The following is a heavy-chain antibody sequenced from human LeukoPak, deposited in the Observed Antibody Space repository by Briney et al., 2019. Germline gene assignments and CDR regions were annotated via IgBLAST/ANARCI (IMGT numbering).Heavy chain of an antibody. CDR3: ARGESNYYDSSGYIDY. CDR2: SSSSSSYI. CDR1: GFTFSSYS. V-gene: IGHV3-21*01. Sequence: GGSLRLSCAASGFTFSSYSMNWVRQAPGKGLEWVSSSSSSSSYIYYADSVKGRFTISRDNAKNSLYLQMNSLRAEDTAVYYCARGESNYYDSSGYIDYWGQGTLVTVSS. J-gene: IGHJ4*02. D-gene: IGHD3-22*01.